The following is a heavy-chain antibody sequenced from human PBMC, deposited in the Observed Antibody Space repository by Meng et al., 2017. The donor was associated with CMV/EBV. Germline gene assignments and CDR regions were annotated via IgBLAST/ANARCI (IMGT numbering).Heavy chain of an antibody. J-gene: IGHJ6*02. Sequence: GSLRLSCAVYGGSFSGYYWSWIRQPPGKGLEWIGEINHSGSTNYNPSLKSRVTISVDTSKNQFSLKLSSVTAADTAVYYCARGQGDFWSGYSVYYYYGMDVWGQGTTVTSP. CDR2: INHSGST. CDR1: GGSFSGYY. V-gene: IGHV4-34*01. CDR3: ARGQGDFWSGYSVYYYYGMDV. D-gene: IGHD3-3*01.